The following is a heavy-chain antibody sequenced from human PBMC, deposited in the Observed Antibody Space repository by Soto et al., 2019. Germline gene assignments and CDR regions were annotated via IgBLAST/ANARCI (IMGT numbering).Heavy chain of an antibody. CDR1: GFTFSSYS. V-gene: IGHV3-21*01. Sequence: GGSLRLSCAASGFTFSSYSMNWVRQAPGKGLEWVSSISSSSSYIYYADSVKGRFTISRDNAKNSLYLQMNSLRAEDTAVYYCARRFASGYDPIDYWGQGTLVTVSS. CDR3: ARRFASGYDPIDY. D-gene: IGHD5-12*01. CDR2: ISSSSSYI. J-gene: IGHJ4*02.